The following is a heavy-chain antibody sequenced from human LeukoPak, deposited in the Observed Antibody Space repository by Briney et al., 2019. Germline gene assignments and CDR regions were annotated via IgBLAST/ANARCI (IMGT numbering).Heavy chain of an antibody. Sequence: PSETLSLTCTVSGGSISSGGYYWIWIRPPPGKGLEWFVYIYYSGNTNYNPSLKSRVTISVDTSKNQFSLKLSSVTAADTAVYYCARDPHNWDAFDNWGQGTMVTVSS. J-gene: IGHJ3*02. CDR3: ARDPHNWDAFDN. CDR2: IYYSGNT. CDR1: GGSISSGGYY. V-gene: IGHV4-31*03.